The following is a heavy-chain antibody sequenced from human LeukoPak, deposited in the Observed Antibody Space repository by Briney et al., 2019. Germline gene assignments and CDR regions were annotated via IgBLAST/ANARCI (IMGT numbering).Heavy chain of an antibody. J-gene: IGHJ4*02. V-gene: IGHV3-23*01. Sequence: GGSLRLSCVASGFTFNSCSMNWVRQAPGKGLEWVSAISGSGGSTYYADSVKGRFTISRDNSKNTLYLRMNSLRAEDTAVYYCARVSRDMTSPFDYWGQGTLVTVSS. D-gene: IGHD2-15*01. CDR3: ARVSRDMTSPFDY. CDR1: GFTFNSCS. CDR2: ISGSGGST.